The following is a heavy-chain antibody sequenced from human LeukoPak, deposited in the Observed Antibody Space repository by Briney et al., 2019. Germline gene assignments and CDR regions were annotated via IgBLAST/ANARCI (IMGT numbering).Heavy chain of an antibody. CDR2: ITNDGSST. Sequence: GGSLRLSCAASGLTFSSHWMHWVRQAPGKGLVWVSRITNDGSSTTYADSVKGRFTISRDNSNNTLYLQMNNLRAEDTAVYYCARCSVGDDYFDYWGQGTLVTVSS. V-gene: IGHV3-74*01. D-gene: IGHD2-21*02. CDR1: GLTFSSHW. CDR3: ARCSVGDDYFDY. J-gene: IGHJ4*02.